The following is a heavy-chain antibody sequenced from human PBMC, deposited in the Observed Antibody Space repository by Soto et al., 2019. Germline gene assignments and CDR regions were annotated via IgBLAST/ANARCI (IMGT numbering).Heavy chain of an antibody. D-gene: IGHD2-15*01. CDR3: AHRGFFSVGSCYWGDKFGDSFDY. J-gene: IGHJ4*02. V-gene: IGHV2-5*02. CDR1: GFSLSTSGVG. Sequence: VSGPTLVNPTQTLTLTCTFSGFSLSTSGVGVGWIRQPPGKALEWLALIYWDDDKRYSPSLKSRLTITKDTSKNQVVLTMTNMDPVDTATYYCAHRGFFSVGSCYWGDKFGDSFDYWGQGTLVTVSS. CDR2: IYWDDDK.